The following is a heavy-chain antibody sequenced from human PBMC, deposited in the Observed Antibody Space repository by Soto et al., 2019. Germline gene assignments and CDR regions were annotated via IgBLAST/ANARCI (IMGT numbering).Heavy chain of an antibody. CDR2: ISDAGNNK. D-gene: IGHD6-25*01. CDR3: TGGRSAWDAGRWFDS. V-gene: IGHV3-30-3*01. CDR1: GFTFSNYV. Sequence: QVELVQSGGGVVQPGRSLRLSCAVSGFTFSNYVMEWVRQAPGKGLEWVAVISDAGNNKYYSDSVKGRFTISRDNPKRTLYLEINSPRAEDTAVYYCTGGRSAWDAGRWFDSCGQGTLVAVSS. J-gene: IGHJ5*01.